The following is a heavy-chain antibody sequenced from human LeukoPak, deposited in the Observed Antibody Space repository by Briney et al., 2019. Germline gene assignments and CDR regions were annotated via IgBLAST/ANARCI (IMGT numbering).Heavy chain of an antibody. CDR2: ISGSGGST. CDR3: AREIAVAGMPDYYYYYMDV. D-gene: IGHD6-19*01. J-gene: IGHJ6*03. Sequence: PGGSLRLSCAASGFTFSSYAMSWVRQAPGKGLEWVSAISGSGGSTYYADSVKGRFTISRDNSKNTLYLQMNSLRAEDTAVYYCAREIAVAGMPDYYYYYMDVWGKGTTVTVSS. V-gene: IGHV3-23*01. CDR1: GFTFSSYA.